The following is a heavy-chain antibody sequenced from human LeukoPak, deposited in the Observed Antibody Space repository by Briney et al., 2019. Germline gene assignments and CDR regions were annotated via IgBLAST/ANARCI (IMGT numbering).Heavy chain of an antibody. Sequence: SETLSLTCAVYGGSFSGYYWSWIRQPPGKGLEWIGEINHSGSTNYNPSLKSRVTISVDTSKNQFSLKLSSVTAADTAVYYCARDQELVTAIWVFVGFRAFDIWGQGTMDTVSS. V-gene: IGHV4-34*01. J-gene: IGHJ3*02. D-gene: IGHD2-21*02. CDR2: INHSGST. CDR1: GGSFSGYY. CDR3: ARDQELVTAIWVFVGFRAFDI.